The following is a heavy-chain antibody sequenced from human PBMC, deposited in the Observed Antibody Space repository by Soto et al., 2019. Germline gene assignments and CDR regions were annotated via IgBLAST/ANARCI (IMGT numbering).Heavy chain of an antibody. CDR3: DRHALPYCGGDCYLLPYFDL. Sequence: EVQLVESGGGLVQPGGSLKLSCAASGFTFSGSAMHWVRQASGKGLEWVGRIRSKANNYATVYAASVKGRFTISRDDSKNTAHLQMNSLKTEDTAVYYCDRHALPYCGGDCYLLPYFDLWGRGTLVTVSS. J-gene: IGHJ2*01. V-gene: IGHV3-73*02. D-gene: IGHD2-21*02. CDR2: IRSKANNYAT. CDR1: GFTFSGSA.